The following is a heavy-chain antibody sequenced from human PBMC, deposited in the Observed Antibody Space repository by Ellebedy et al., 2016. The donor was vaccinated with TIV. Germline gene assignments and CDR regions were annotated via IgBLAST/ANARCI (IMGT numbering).Heavy chain of an antibody. CDR2: INQDGSGG. Sequence: ESLKISXAASGFTFSSHWMNWVRQAPGKGLEWVANINQDGSGGYYADSVKGRFTISRDNAKNSLYLQMNSLRAEDTAVYYCARWNLPFDYWGQGTLVTVSS. D-gene: IGHD1-1*01. J-gene: IGHJ4*02. V-gene: IGHV3-7*03. CDR3: ARWNLPFDY. CDR1: GFTFSSHW.